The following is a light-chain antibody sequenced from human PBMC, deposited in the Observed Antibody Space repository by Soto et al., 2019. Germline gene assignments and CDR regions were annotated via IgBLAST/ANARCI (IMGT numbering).Light chain of an antibody. CDR1: QTINSI. Sequence: EVVLTQSPATLSLSPGEGATLSCRASQTINSILAWYQQRPGQAPRLLIYRASTRATGIPARFTGSGSGTEFTLTISSLQSEDFAVYYCQQYNNWPITFGQGTRLEMK. J-gene: IGKJ5*01. CDR3: QQYNNWPIT. CDR2: RAS. V-gene: IGKV3-15*01.